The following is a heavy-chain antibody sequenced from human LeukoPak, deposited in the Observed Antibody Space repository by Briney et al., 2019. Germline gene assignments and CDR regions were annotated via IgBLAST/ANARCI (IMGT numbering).Heavy chain of an antibody. CDR1: GFTFSSYA. Sequence: GGSLRLSCAASGFTFSSYAMSWVRQAPGKGLEWVSAISGSGGNTYYADSVKGRFTISRDNSKNTLYLQINSLRAEDTAAYYCAKAVTGSYYTGLGSWGQGTPVTVSS. CDR2: ISGSGGNT. J-gene: IGHJ4*02. CDR3: AKAVTGSYYTGLGS. D-gene: IGHD1-26*01. V-gene: IGHV3-23*01.